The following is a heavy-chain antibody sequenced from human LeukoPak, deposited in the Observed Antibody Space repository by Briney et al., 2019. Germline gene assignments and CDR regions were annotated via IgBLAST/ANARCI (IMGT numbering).Heavy chain of an antibody. Sequence: ASVKVSCKASGYTFTSYGISWVRQAPGQGLEWMGWISAYNGNTNYAQKLQGRVTMTTDTSTSTAYMELRSLRSDDTAVYYCARAGMVVVVPAAMGHWGQGTLVTVSS. CDR2: ISAYNGNT. CDR1: GYTFTSYG. CDR3: ARAGMVVVVPAAMGH. V-gene: IGHV1-18*01. D-gene: IGHD2-2*01. J-gene: IGHJ1*01.